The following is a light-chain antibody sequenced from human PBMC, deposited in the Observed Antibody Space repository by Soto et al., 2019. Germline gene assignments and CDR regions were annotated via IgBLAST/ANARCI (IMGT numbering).Light chain of an antibody. V-gene: IGKV1-5*03. CDR3: QQYISYLWT. CDR2: KAS. J-gene: IGKJ1*01. CDR1: QSISSW. Sequence: DIQMTQSPSTLSASVGDRVTITCRASQSISSWLAWYQQKPGKAPKLLIYKASSLESGVPSRFSGSGSGTEFTLTISSLQPDDFATYFCQQYISYLWTLGQGTKVDIK.